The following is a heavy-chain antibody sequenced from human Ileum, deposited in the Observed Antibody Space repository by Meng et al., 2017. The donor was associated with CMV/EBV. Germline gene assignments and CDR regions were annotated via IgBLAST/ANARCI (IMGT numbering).Heavy chain of an antibody. CDR3: ARGTGNVDFWSGLGPFDP. J-gene: IGHJ5*02. V-gene: IGHV1-69*05. CDR2: IIPIFGTA. Sequence: FSSYAIRWVRQAPGQGLEWMGGIIPIFGTANYAQKFQGRVTITTDESTSTAYMELSSLRSEDTAVYYCARGTGNVDFWSGLGPFDPWGQGTLVTVSS. CDR1: FSSYA. D-gene: IGHD3-3*01.